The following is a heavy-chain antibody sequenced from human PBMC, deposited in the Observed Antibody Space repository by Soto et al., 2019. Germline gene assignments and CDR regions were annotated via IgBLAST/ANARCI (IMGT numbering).Heavy chain of an antibody. Sequence: QVQLQESGPGLVKPSETLSLTCTVSGSSISSYYWSWIRQPPGKGLEWIGYIYYRGSTNYNPSLKSRVTISVDTSKNQFSLKLSSVTAADTAMYYCARFNWYFDLWGRGTLVTVSS. J-gene: IGHJ2*01. CDR3: ARFNWYFDL. CDR1: GSSISSYY. V-gene: IGHV4-59*01. CDR2: IYYRGST.